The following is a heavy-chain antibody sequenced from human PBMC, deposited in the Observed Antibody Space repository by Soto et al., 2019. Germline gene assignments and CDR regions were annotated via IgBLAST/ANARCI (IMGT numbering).Heavy chain of an antibody. D-gene: IGHD2-2*01. Sequence: GGSLRLSCAASGFTFSSYSMNWVRQAPGKGLEWVSSISSSSSYIYYADSVKGRFTISRDNAKNSLYLQMNSLRAEDTAVYYCATEIVVVPAATGDDYWGQGTQVTVSS. CDR3: ATEIVVVPAATGDDY. CDR2: ISSSSSYI. V-gene: IGHV3-21*01. J-gene: IGHJ4*02. CDR1: GFTFSSYS.